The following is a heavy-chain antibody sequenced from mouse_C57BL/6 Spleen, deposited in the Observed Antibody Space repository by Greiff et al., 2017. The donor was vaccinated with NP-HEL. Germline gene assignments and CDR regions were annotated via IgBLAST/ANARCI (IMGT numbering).Heavy chain of an antibody. CDR3: ARDLAGY. CDR2: ISDGGSYT. CDR1: GFTFSSYA. Sequence: DVMLVESGGDLVKPGGSLKLSCAASGFTFSSYAMSWVRQTPEKRLEWVATISDGGSYTYYPDNVKGRFTISRDNAKNNLYLQMSHLKSEDTAMYYCARDLAGYWGQGTTLTVSS. V-gene: IGHV5-4*01. J-gene: IGHJ2*01. D-gene: IGHD1-1*01.